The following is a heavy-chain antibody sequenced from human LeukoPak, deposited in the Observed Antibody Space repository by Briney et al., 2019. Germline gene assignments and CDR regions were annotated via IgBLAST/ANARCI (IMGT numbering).Heavy chain of an antibody. CDR3: ARATPLGRGSIKWFDY. D-gene: IGHD5-12*01. CDR2: IYTSGST. Sequence: PSETLSLTCTVSGGSISSSSYYWGWIRQPAGKGLEWIGRIYTSGSTNYNPSLKSRVTMSVDTSKNQFSLKLSSVTAADTAVYYCARATPLGRGSIKWFDYWGQGTLVTVSS. V-gene: IGHV4-61*02. J-gene: IGHJ4*02. CDR1: GGSISSSSYY.